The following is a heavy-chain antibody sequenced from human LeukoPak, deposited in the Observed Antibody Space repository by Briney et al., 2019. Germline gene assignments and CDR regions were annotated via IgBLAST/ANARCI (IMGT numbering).Heavy chain of an antibody. Sequence: SETLSLTCSVSGGSISTYYWSWIRQPPGKGLEWIGYIYYSGSTSYNPSLKSRVTILLDTSKNQFSLELSSVTAADTAVYYCARHGILDSSRKYYFDYWGQGTLVTVSS. CDR3: ARHGILDSSRKYYFDY. D-gene: IGHD6-13*01. CDR2: IYYSGST. J-gene: IGHJ4*02. CDR1: GGSISTYY. V-gene: IGHV4-59*08.